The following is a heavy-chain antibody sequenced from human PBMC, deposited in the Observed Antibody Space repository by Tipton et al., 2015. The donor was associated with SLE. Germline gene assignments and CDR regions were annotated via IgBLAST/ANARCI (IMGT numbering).Heavy chain of an antibody. CDR2: ISYDGSNK. CDR1: GFTFSTYP. V-gene: IGHV3-30*04. CDR3: ARDVEGATEGFDY. J-gene: IGHJ4*02. D-gene: IGHD1-26*01. Sequence: SLRLSCAASGFTFSTYPMHWVRQAPGKGLEWVAVISYDGSNKYYADSVKGRLTISRDNSKNTLYLQMNSLRAEDTAVYYCARDVEGATEGFDYWGQGTLVTVSS.